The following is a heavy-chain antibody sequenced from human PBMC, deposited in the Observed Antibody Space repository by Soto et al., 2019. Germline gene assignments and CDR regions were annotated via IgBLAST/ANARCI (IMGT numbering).Heavy chain of an antibody. V-gene: IGHV2-5*02. D-gene: IGHD1-26*01. CDR2: IYWDDDK. CDR1: GFTLSTSGVG. J-gene: IGHJ3*02. Sequence: QITLKESGPTLVKPTQTLTLTCTFSGFTLSTSGVGMGRIRQPPGKALEWLALIYWDDDKRYSPSLKSRLTITKDTSKNQVVLTMTNMDPVDTATYYCVHLIVGATNLAFDIWGQGTMVTVSS. CDR3: VHLIVGATNLAFDI.